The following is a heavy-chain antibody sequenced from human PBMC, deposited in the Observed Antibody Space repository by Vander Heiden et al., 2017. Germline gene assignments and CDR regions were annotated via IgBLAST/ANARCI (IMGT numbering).Heavy chain of an antibody. CDR1: GGSISNSSYH. Sequence: QLQLQESGPGLVKPSETLSLTCTASGGSISNSSYHCGWFRQPPGKWLEWIGSIYYSGDTYYNPSLKSRVIISVDTSKNQSSLKLNSVTAADTAVYYCARHRDSYYHISGYYHFDYWGQGTLVTVSS. CDR3: ARHRDSYYHISGYYHFDY. J-gene: IGHJ4*02. D-gene: IGHD3-22*01. CDR2: IYYSGDT. V-gene: IGHV4-39*01.